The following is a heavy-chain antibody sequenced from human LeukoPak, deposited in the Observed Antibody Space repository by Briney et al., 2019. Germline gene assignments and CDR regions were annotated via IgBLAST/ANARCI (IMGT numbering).Heavy chain of an antibody. CDR1: GGSISSYY. V-gene: IGHV4-59*01. D-gene: IGHD1-1*01. CDR3: ARDWNPLQGHDAFDI. Sequence: SETLSLTCTVSGGSISSYYWSWIRQPPGKGLEWIGYMYYSGSTKYNPSLKSRVTISVDTSKNQFSLKLSSVTAADTAVYYCARDWNPLQGHDAFDIWGQGTMVTVSS. J-gene: IGHJ3*02. CDR2: MYYSGST.